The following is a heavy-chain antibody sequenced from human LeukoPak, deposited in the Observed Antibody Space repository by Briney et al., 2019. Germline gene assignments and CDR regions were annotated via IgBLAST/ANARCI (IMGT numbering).Heavy chain of an antibody. CDR3: AKVTYGSGTYGAFDY. Sequence: GGSLRLSCAASGFTVSSNYMSWVRQAPGKGLEWVSVIYSGGSTYYADSVKGRFTISRDNSKNTLYLQMNSLRAEDTAIYYCAKVTYGSGTYGAFDYWGQGTLVIVSS. J-gene: IGHJ4*02. CDR1: GFTVSSNY. CDR2: IYSGGST. V-gene: IGHV3-66*01. D-gene: IGHD3-10*01.